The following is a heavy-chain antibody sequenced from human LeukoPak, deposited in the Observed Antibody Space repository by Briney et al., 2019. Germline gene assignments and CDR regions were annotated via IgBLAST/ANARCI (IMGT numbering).Heavy chain of an antibody. CDR1: GGSFSDYA. J-gene: IGHJ6*03. D-gene: IGHD3-16*01. V-gene: IGHV1-69*06. Sequence: GSSVKFSCKASGGSFSDYAISWVRKAPGQGLEWMGRIIPIFGTANYAQKFQGRVTITADIVSSTAHMELTNLTSGDTAVYFCTKQGAVRQDYYMDVWGNGTTVTVSS. CDR3: TKQGAVRQDYYMDV. CDR2: IIPIFGTA.